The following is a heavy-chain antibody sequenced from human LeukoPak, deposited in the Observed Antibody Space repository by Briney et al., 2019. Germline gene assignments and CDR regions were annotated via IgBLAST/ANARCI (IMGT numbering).Heavy chain of an antibody. CDR2: ISSSSNNI. Sequence: PGGSLRLSCAASGFTFSSYSMNWVRQAPGKGLEWVSYISSSSNNIYYADSVKGRFTISRDNAKNSLYLQMSSLRAEDTAVYYCARGDCSATSCYYFDYWGQGTLVTVSS. J-gene: IGHJ4*02. CDR1: GFTFSSYS. V-gene: IGHV3-48*04. CDR3: ARGDCSATSCYYFDY. D-gene: IGHD2-2*01.